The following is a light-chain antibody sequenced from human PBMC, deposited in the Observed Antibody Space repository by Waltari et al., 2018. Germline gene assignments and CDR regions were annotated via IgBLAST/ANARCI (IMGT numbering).Light chain of an antibody. J-gene: IGKJ2*01. Sequence: EIVMTQSPVTLSVSPGERATLSCRASQTVSNNLAWYQQKPGQAPRLLIYGASTRATGSPARFSGSGSGTDFTLTISSLQPEDFAAYYCQQSYSKPYTFGQGTKLEIK. V-gene: IGKV3-15*01. CDR2: GAS. CDR1: QTVSNN. CDR3: QQSYSKPYT.